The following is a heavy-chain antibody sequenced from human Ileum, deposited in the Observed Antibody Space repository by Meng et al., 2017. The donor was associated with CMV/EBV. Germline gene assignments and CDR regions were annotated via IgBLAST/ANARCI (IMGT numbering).Heavy chain of an antibody. V-gene: IGHV3-23*01. Sequence: EVQLLESGGDLVQPGGSLRLSCVGSGFTFSSYALSWVRQAPGKGLEWVSTVSGSSITTYYAGSVKGRFTISRDNYNDILSLEMNSLRVEDTALYYCVKDHKDWGHGTLVTVSS. CDR1: GFTFSSYA. CDR3: VKDHKD. CDR2: VSGSSITT. J-gene: IGHJ4*01.